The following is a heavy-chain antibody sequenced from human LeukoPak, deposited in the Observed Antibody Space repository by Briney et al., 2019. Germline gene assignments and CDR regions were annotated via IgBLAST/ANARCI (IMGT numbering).Heavy chain of an antibody. Sequence: GESLKISCKGSGYSFTSYWIGWVRQMPGKGLEWMGIIYPGDSDTRYSPSFQGQVTISADKSISTAYLQWSSLKASDTAMYYCARATSSSWVTDYYYMDVWGKGTTVTVSS. CDR3: ARATSSSWVTDYYYMDV. CDR2: IYPGDSDT. J-gene: IGHJ6*03. V-gene: IGHV5-51*01. D-gene: IGHD6-13*01. CDR1: GYSFTSYW.